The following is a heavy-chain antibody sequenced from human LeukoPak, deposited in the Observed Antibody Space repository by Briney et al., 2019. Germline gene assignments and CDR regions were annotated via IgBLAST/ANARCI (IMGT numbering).Heavy chain of an antibody. Sequence: KSGGSLRLSCAASGFTFSSYEMNWVRQAPGKGLEWVSYISSGGNTIYYADSVKGRFTISRDDAKNSLYLQMNSLRAEDTAVYYCAREGTAMVSFDYWGQGTLVTVSS. J-gene: IGHJ4*02. CDR2: ISSGGNTI. CDR3: AREGTAMVSFDY. CDR1: GFTFSSYE. D-gene: IGHD5-18*01. V-gene: IGHV3-48*03.